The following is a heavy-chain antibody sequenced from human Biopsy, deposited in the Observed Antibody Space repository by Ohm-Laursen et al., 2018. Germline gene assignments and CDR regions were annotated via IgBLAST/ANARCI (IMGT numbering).Heavy chain of an antibody. CDR1: GGLNSNYY. D-gene: IGHD1-7*01. CDR3: ATGPRRLTGTAYFES. J-gene: IGHJ4*02. V-gene: IGHV4-4*07. CDR2: LHTSGDT. Sequence: PSVTLSLTCSVSGGLNSNYYWSWVRQAAGKGLVWIGSLHTSGDTNYNPSLKSRFSVSEDTSRRQFFLRLTSVTAADTAVYYCATGPRRLTGTAYFESWGQGTLVTVSS.